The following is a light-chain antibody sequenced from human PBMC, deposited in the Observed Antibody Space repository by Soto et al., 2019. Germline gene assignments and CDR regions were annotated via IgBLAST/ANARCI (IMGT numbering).Light chain of an antibody. CDR1: NIGSKN. J-gene: IGLJ2*01. V-gene: IGLV3-9*01. CDR2: RDS. CDR3: QVWDSSTV. Sequence: SYELTQPLSVSVALGQTARITCGGNNIGSKNVHWYQQKPGQAPLLVIYRDSNRPSGIPERFSGSNSGNTATLTINRAQVGDEADYYCQVWDSSTVFGGGTKVTVL.